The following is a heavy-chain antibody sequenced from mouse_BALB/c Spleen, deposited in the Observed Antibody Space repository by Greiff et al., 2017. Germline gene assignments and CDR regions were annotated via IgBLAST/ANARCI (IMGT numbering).Heavy chain of an antibody. J-gene: IGHJ4*01. V-gene: IGHV5-17*02. Sequence: DVQLVESGGGLVQPGGSRKLSCAASGFTFSSFGMHWVRQAPEKGLEWVAYISSGSSSIYYADTVKGRFTISRDNPKNTLFLQMTSLRSEDTAMYYCATDNYYAMDYWGQGTSVTVSS. CDR2: ISSGSSSI. CDR1: GFTFSSFG. CDR3: ATDNYYAMDY.